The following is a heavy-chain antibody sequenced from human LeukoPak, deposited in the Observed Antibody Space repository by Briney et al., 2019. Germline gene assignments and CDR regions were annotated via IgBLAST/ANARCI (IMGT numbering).Heavy chain of an antibody. D-gene: IGHD3-22*01. CDR2: IYYSGST. CDR3: ARRADDSSGYYYVNYWYFDL. V-gene: IGHV4-59*08. CDR1: GGSISSYY. J-gene: IGHJ2*01. Sequence: PSETLSLTCTVSGGSISSYYWSWIRQPPGKGLEWIGYIYYSGSTNYNPSLKSRVTISVDTSKNQFSLKLRSVTAADRAVYYCARRADDSSGYYYVNYWYFDLWGRGTLVTVSS.